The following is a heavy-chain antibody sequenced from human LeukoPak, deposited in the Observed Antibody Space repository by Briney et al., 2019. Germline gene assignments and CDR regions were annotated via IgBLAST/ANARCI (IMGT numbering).Heavy chain of an antibody. Sequence: GRSLRLSCAASGFTFTSYAMSWVRQAPGKGLEWVSAISGNGGATYYADSVKGRFTISRDNSKNTLHLQMNSLRAEDTALYYCAKAKTAIVVDNFFDYWGQGTLVSVSS. CDR3: AKAKTAIVVDNFFDY. D-gene: IGHD3-22*01. V-gene: IGHV3-23*01. J-gene: IGHJ4*02. CDR2: ISGNGGAT. CDR1: GFTFTSYA.